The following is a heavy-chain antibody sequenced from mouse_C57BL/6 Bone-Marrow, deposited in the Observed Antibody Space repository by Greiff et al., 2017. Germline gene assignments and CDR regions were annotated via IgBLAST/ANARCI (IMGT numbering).Heavy chain of an antibody. CDR1: GFTFSSYG. CDR2: ISSGGSYT. J-gene: IGHJ4*01. CDR3: ASPIYYGNYGYAMDY. V-gene: IGHV5-6*01. Sequence: EVKVVESGGDLVKPGGSLKLSCAASGFTFSSYGMSWVRQTPDKRLEWVATISSGGSYTYYPDSVKGRFTISRDNAKNTLYLRMSSLKSEDTAMYYCASPIYYGNYGYAMDYWGQGTSVTVSS. D-gene: IGHD2-1*01.